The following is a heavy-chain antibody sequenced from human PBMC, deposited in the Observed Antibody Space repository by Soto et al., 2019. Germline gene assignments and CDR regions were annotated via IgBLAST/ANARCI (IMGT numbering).Heavy chain of an antibody. CDR1: GYTFTKYW. J-gene: IGHJ4*02. V-gene: IGHV5-10-1*01. CDR3: ARIAVEGSDSSIWFEPWDF. CDR2: IDPSDSYT. D-gene: IGHD6-13*01. Sequence: GESLKISCKASGYTFTKYWISWVRQTPGKGLEWMGRIDPSDSYTNYSPSFQGHVTISADNAIATAYVHWSSLEASDTAIYYCARIAVEGSDSSIWFEPWDFWGRGTLVTVSS.